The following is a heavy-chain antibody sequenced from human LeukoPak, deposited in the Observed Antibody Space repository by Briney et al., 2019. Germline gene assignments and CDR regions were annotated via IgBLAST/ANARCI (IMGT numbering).Heavy chain of an antibody. V-gene: IGHV1-18*04. J-gene: IGHJ5*02. CDR1: GYTFTGYY. Sequence: GASVKVSCKASGYTFTGYYMHWVRQAPGQGLEWMGWISAYNGNTNYAQKLQGRVTMTTDTSTSTAYMELRSLRSDDTAVYYCARVPRGVGSNWFDPWGQGTLVTVSS. D-gene: IGHD3-10*01. CDR3: ARVPRGVGSNWFDP. CDR2: ISAYNGNT.